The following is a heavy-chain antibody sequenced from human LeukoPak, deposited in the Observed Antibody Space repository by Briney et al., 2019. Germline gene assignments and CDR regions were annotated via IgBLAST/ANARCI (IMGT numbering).Heavy chain of an antibody. J-gene: IGHJ5*02. D-gene: IGHD3-10*01. CDR3: ARDVGYYGSGDLDL. CDR1: GYTFISYG. Sequence: ASVKVSCKASGYTFISYGISWVRQAPGQGLEWMGWISASNGNTKYAQKVQGRVTMTTDTSTSTAYMELRSLKSDDTAVYYCARDVGYYGSGDLDLWGQGSLVTVSS. CDR2: ISASNGNT. V-gene: IGHV1-18*01.